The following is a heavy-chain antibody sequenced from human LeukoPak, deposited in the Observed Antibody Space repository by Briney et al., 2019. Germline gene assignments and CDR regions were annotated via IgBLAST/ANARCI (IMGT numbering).Heavy chain of an antibody. D-gene: IGHD3-22*01. CDR1: GRSISSYY. V-gene: IGHV4-59*08. CDR2: IYYSGSN. J-gene: IGHJ6*02. Sequence: SETLSLTCTVSGRSISSYYWSWTRQPPGKGLEWIGSIYYSGSNNYNPSLKRRVTISVDTSKNQCPLKLSSVTAADTAVYSCARGEMYYYDSSGFIRPYYYGMDVWGQGTTVTVSS. CDR3: ARGEMYYYDSSGFIRPYYYGMDV.